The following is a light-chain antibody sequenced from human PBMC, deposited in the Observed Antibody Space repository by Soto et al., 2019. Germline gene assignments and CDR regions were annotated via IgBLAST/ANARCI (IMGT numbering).Light chain of an antibody. J-gene: IGKJ5*01. Sequence: EIVMTQSPATLSVSPGERATLACRASQSVSSTVAWYQQKPGQAPRLLIFGASNRATRIPTRFSGTGSGTEFTLTINSLQPEDFATYYCQQAYSFPITFGQGTRLEIK. V-gene: IGKV3-15*01. CDR3: QQAYSFPIT. CDR2: GAS. CDR1: QSVSST.